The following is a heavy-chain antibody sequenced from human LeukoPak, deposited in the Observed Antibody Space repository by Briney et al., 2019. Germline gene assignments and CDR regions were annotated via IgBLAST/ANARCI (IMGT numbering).Heavy chain of an antibody. CDR2: IWYDGSNK. D-gene: IGHD3-10*01. CDR1: GFTVSSNY. V-gene: IGHV3-33*06. Sequence: GGSLRLSCAASGFTVSSNYMSWVRQAPGKGLEWVAVIWYDGSNKYYADSVKARFTISRDNPKNTLYLQMNSLRAEDTAVYYCAKVTGSGSQRWGQGTLVTVSS. CDR3: AKVTGSGSQR. J-gene: IGHJ4*02.